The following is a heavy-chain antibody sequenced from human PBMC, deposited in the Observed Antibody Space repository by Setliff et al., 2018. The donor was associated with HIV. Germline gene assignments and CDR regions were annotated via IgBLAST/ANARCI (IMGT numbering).Heavy chain of an antibody. CDR1: GYGLIAYA. CDR3: ERDLSIDSSGYPRIGYSYMDV. Sequence: ASVKVSCKASGYGLIAYAMNWVRQAPGQRPEWMGWINPGNGNTKYSQKFQGRVTITRVTSASTVYMELSGLRSEDTAVYYCERDLSIDSSGYPRIGYSYMDVWGKGTTVTVSS. V-gene: IGHV1-3*01. CDR2: INPGNGNT. J-gene: IGHJ6*03. D-gene: IGHD3-22*01.